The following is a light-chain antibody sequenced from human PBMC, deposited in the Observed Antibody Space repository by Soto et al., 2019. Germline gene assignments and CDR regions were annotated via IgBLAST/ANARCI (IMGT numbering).Light chain of an antibody. V-gene: IGKV1-39*01. Sequence: QITNSPNTLSASLPHRLTLTVRASQSIGNWLAWYQQKPGKAPNLLISAASSLQSGVPSRSSGSGSGTDFTLTISSLQPEDFVIYYCQQSYGTPITFGQGTRLE. J-gene: IGKJ5*01. CDR3: QQSYGTPIT. CDR2: AAS. CDR1: QSIGNW.